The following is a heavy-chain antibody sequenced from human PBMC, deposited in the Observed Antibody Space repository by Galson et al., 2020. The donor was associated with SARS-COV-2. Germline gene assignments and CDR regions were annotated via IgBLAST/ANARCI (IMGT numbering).Heavy chain of an antibody. Sequence: GGSLRLSCAASGFTFSSYGMHWVRQAPGKGLEWVAVISYDGSNKYYADSVKGRFTISRDNAKNSLYLQMNSLRAEDTAVYYCARGGLWLRSAFDYWGQGTLVTVSS. CDR1: GFTFSSYG. V-gene: IGHV3-30*03. CDR3: ARGGLWLRSAFDY. CDR2: ISYDGSNK. D-gene: IGHD5-18*01. J-gene: IGHJ4*02.